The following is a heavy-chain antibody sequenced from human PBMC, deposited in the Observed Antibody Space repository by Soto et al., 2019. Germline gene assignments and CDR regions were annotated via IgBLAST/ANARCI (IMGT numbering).Heavy chain of an antibody. D-gene: IGHD1-26*01. CDR2: ITGGSGFT. CDR1: GFTFSTFA. V-gene: IGHV3-23*01. Sequence: LRLSCAASGFTFSTFAMNWVRQAPGKGLEWVSGITGGSGFTFYADSVKGRFTISRDDSENTLFLQMSSLRAEDTAKYYCAKSGPTNYFDFWGQGTLVTVSS. CDR3: AKSGPTNYFDF. J-gene: IGHJ4*02.